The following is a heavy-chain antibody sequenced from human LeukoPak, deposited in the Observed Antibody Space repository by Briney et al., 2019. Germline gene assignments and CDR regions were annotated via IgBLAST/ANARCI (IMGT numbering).Heavy chain of an antibody. D-gene: IGHD3-10*01. CDR1: GGSFSGYY. V-gene: IGHV4-34*01. CDR3: ARRVHGSGSYPTD. J-gene: IGHJ4*02. CDR2: INHSGST. Sequence: SETLSLTCAVYGGSFSGYYWSWIRQPPGKGLEWIGEINHSGSTNYNPSLKSRVTISVDTSKNQFSLKLSSVTTADTAVYYCARRVHGSGSYPTDWGQGTLVTVSS.